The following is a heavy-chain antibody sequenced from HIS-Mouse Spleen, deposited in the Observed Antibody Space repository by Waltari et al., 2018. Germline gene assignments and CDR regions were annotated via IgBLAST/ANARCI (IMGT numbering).Heavy chain of an antibody. D-gene: IGHD6-6*01. CDR2: INPNSGGK. V-gene: IGHV1-2*02. J-gene: IGHJ4*02. CDR3: ARALIAARPYYFDY. Sequence: QVQLVQSGAEVKKPGASVKVSCKASGYTFTGYYMHWVRPAPGQGLEWMGWINPNSGGKNYAQKFQGRVTMTRDTSISTAYMELSRLRSDDTAVYYCARALIAARPYYFDYWGQGTLVTVSS. CDR1: GYTFTGYY.